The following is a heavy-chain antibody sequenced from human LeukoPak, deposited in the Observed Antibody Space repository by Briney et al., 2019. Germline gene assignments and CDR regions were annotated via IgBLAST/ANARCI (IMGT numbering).Heavy chain of an antibody. CDR2: ISYDGSNK. CDR1: GFTFSSYG. J-gene: IGHJ4*02. Sequence: TGGSLRLSCAASGFTFSSYGMHWVRQAPGKGLEWVAVISYDGSNKYYADSVKGRFTISRDNSKNTLYLQMNSLRAEDTAVYYCARIGAGSSRDYWGQGTLVTVSS. D-gene: IGHD6-13*01. CDR3: ARIGAGSSRDY. V-gene: IGHV3-30*03.